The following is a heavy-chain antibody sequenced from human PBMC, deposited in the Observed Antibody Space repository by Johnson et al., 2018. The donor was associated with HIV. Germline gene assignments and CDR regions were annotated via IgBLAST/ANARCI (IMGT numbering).Heavy chain of an antibody. V-gene: IGHV3-66*01. CDR1: GFTVSSNY. CDR2: IYSGGST. J-gene: IGHJ3*02. Sequence: EVQLVESGGGLVQPGGSLRLSCAASGFTVSSNYMSWVRQAPGKGLEWVSVIYSGGSTYYADSVKGRFTISRDNSKNTLYLQMNSLRAEDMAVYYCARGQGGIQLWFDGFDIWGQGTMVTVSS. CDR3: ARGQGGIQLWFDGFDI. D-gene: IGHD5-18*01.